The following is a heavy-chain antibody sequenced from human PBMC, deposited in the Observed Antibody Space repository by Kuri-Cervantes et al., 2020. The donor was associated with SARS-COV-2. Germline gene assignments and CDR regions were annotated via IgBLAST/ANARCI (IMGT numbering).Heavy chain of an antibody. CDR3: TTDILDPRYSKRLDY. V-gene: IGHV1-69*05. D-gene: IGHD2-15*01. Sequence: SVKVSCKASGGTFSSYAISWVRQAPGQGLEWMGGIIPIFGTANYAQKFQGRVTITTDESTSTAYMELSSLRSEDTAVYYCTTDILDPRYSKRLDYWGQGTLVTVSS. CDR2: IIPIFGTA. CDR1: GGTFSSYA. J-gene: IGHJ4*02.